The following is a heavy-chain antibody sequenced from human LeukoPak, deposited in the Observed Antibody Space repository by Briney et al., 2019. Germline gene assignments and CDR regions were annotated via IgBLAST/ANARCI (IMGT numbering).Heavy chain of an antibody. Sequence: GGSLRLSCAASGFTFSGYWMSWVRQTPGKGLEWVAIIKPDGTEQSYVGSVKGRFTISRDNAKNSLYLQMNSLRAEDTAVYYCAREGGYSGYYWGQGTLVTVSS. CDR2: IKPDGTEQ. V-gene: IGHV3-7*01. CDR3: AREGGYSGYY. D-gene: IGHD5-12*01. CDR1: GFTFSGYW. J-gene: IGHJ4*02.